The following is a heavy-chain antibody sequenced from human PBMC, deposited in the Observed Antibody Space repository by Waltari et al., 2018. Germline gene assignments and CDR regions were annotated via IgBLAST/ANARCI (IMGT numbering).Heavy chain of an antibody. CDR2: ITSDGSNT. V-gene: IGHV3-74*01. CDR1: GFTFSRYW. CDR3: VRDRGMDA. J-gene: IGHJ6*02. Sequence: EVQLVESGGGLVQPGGSLRLSCAASGFTFSRYWMYWVRQAPGTGLAWVSHITSDGSNTGDAESVKGRVTISRDNAKNTLYMEMNSLRDEDTAVYYCVRDRGMDAWGQGTTVTVSS.